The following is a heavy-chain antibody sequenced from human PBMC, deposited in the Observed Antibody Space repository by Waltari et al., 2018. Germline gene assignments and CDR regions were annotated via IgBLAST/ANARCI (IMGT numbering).Heavy chain of an antibody. J-gene: IGHJ6*03. CDR1: GGSISSHY. Sequence: QVQLQESGPGLVKPSETLSLTCTVSGGSISSHYWSWIRQPPGKGLEWIGYIYYSGRTNYNPSLKCRVTISVDTSKNQFSLKLSSVTAADTAVYYCARGGSGYNAMDVWGKGTTVTVSS. D-gene: IGHD5-12*01. CDR3: ARGGSGYNAMDV. CDR2: IYYSGRT. V-gene: IGHV4-59*11.